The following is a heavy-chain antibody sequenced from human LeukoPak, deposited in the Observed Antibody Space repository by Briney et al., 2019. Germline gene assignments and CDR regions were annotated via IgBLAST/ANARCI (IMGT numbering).Heavy chain of an antibody. V-gene: IGHV3-23*01. CDR2: ISGSGGST. J-gene: IGHJ4*02. CDR1: GFTFSSYA. Sequence: GLSLRLSCAASGFTFSSYAMSWVRQAPGKGLEWVSAISGSGGSTYYADSVKGRFTISRDNSQNTLYLQMNSLRAQDTAVYYFSKDQRDSSSWFLGSGYYFDYWGQGALVTVSS. D-gene: IGHD6-13*01. CDR3: SKDQRDSSSWFLGSGYYFDY.